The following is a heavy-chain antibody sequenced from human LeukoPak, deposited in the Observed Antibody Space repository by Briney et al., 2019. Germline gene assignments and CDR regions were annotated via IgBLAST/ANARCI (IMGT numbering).Heavy chain of an antibody. CDR3: ARLVATTGRLYFDY. Sequence: GGSLRLSCAASGFTFSSYAMSWVRQAPGKGLEYVSVIYSGGNTYYAGSVKGRFTISRDNSKNTVYLQMNSLGAEDTAVFYCARLVATTGRLYFDYWGQGNLVTVSS. V-gene: IGHV3-23*03. J-gene: IGHJ4*02. D-gene: IGHD1-1*01. CDR1: GFTFSSYA. CDR2: IYSGGNT.